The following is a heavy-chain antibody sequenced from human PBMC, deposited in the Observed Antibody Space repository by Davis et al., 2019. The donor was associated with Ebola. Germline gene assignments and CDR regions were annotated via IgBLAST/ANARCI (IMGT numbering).Heavy chain of an antibody. V-gene: IGHV6-1*01. CDR1: GDSFSRNTAA. CDR3: ARDPPYDQGYDY. J-gene: IGHJ4*02. D-gene: IGHD3-22*01. Sequence: SQTLSLTCAISGDSFSRNTAAWTWIRQSPSRGLEWLGRTYYRSKWYVDYAVSVKSRMTINPDTSKNQFSLQLSSVTPEDTAVYYCARDPPYDQGYDYWGQGILVTVSS. CDR2: TYYRSKWYV.